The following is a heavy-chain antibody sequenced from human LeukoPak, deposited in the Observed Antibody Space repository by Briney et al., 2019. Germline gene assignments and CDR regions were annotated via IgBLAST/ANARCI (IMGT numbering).Heavy chain of an antibody. V-gene: IGHV4-31*03. Sequence: SQTLSLTCTVSGGSISSGGYYWSWIRQHPGKGLEWIGYIYYSGSTYYNPSLKSRVTILVDTSKNQFSLKLSSVTAADTAVYYFARGQQLAFDYWGQGTLVTVSS. CDR2: IYYSGST. D-gene: IGHD6-13*01. CDR3: ARGQQLAFDY. J-gene: IGHJ4*02. CDR1: GGSISSGGYY.